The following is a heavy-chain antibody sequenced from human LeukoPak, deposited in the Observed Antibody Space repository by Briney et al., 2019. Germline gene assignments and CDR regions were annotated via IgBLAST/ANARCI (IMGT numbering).Heavy chain of an antibody. Sequence: PSETLSLTCTVSGGSISSYYWSWLRQPPGKGLEWIGYIYYSGSTNYNPSLRSRVTISVDTSKNQFSLKLSSVTAADTAVYYCARAFFGAAAGTLFDYWGQGTLVTVSS. D-gene: IGHD6-13*01. J-gene: IGHJ4*02. CDR2: IYYSGST. CDR3: ARAFFGAAAGTLFDY. CDR1: GGSISSYY. V-gene: IGHV4-59*12.